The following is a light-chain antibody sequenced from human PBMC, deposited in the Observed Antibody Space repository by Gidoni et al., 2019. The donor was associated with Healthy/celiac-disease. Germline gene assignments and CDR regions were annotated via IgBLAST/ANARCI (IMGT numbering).Light chain of an antibody. Sequence: QSVLTQPPSASGTPGQRVTIPCSGSCSNIGSNTVNWYQQLPGTAPKLRIYSNNQRPSGVPDRFSGSKSGTSASLAISGLQSEDEADYYCAAWDDSLNGPVFGGGTKLTVL. V-gene: IGLV1-44*01. CDR2: SNN. J-gene: IGLJ2*01. CDR1: CSNIGSNT. CDR3: AAWDDSLNGPV.